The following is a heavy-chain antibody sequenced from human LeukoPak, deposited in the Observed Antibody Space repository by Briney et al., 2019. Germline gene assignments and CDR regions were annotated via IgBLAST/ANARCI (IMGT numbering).Heavy chain of an antibody. D-gene: IGHD2-21*01. Sequence: ASVNVSCIASAHTFATYYMHWERQPAGQVLEWMGWIIPNSGGTMYGQKFQGRVTMTRDTSISTAYMELSRLRYDDTGGYYCARVRQVYCDNTHGLRGQGTPVTVSS. CDR1: AHTFATYY. CDR2: IIPNSGGT. CDR3: ARVRQVYCDNTHGL. J-gene: IGHJ4*02. V-gene: IGHV1-2*02.